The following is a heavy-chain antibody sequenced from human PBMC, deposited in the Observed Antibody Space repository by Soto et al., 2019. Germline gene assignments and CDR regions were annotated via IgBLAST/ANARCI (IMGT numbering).Heavy chain of an antibody. CDR3: AKDLVYYYDSSGYYYPAGYYYGMDV. CDR2: ISWNSGSI. V-gene: IGHV3-9*01. J-gene: IGHJ6*02. CDR1: GFTFDDYA. D-gene: IGHD3-22*01. Sequence: GGSLRLSCAASGFTFDDYAMHWVRQAPGKGLEWVSGISWNSGSIGYADSVKGRFTISRDNAKNSLYLQMNSLRAEDTALYYCAKDLVYYYDSSGYYYPAGYYYGMDVWGQGTTVTVSS.